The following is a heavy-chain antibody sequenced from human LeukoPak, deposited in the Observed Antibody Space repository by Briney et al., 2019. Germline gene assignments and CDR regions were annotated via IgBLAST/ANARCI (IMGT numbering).Heavy chain of an antibody. CDR1: GYTFIDYY. Sequence: ASVKVSCKASGYTFIDYYMHWVRQAPGQGLEWMGWINPNSGGTNYARTFQGRVNMTRNTSISTAYKDLSSLRSDDTAVYYCAREGYCSGDKCPVANWGQGTLVTVSS. J-gene: IGHJ4*02. V-gene: IGHV1-2*02. D-gene: IGHD2-15*01. CDR2: INPNSGGT. CDR3: AREGYCSGDKCPVAN.